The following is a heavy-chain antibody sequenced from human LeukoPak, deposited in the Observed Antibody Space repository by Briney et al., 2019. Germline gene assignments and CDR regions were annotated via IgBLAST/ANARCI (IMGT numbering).Heavy chain of an antibody. CDR3: ARVVLVATTHDAFDI. V-gene: IGHV1-2*02. Sequence: GASVKVSCKASGYTFTGYYMHWVRQAPGQGLEWMGWINPNSGGTNYAQKFQGRVTMTRDTSISTAYMELSRLRSDDTAVYYCARVVLVATTHDAFDIWGQGTMVTVSS. J-gene: IGHJ3*02. CDR2: INPNSGGT. D-gene: IGHD5-12*01. CDR1: GYTFTGYY.